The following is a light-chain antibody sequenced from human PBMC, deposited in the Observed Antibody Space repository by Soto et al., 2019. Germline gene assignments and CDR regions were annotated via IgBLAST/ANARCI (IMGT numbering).Light chain of an antibody. CDR2: AAS. CDR3: EQSYGSSPT. CDR1: QSINTY. J-gene: IGKJ1*01. V-gene: IGKV1-39*01. Sequence: DIPMTQSPSSLSASVGDRVTITCRASQSINTYLNWYQQKPGKAPKLLISAASSLQSGVPARFSGSGSGTDFTLIISSVQPEDFATFYCEQSYGSSPTFGQGTKVDIK.